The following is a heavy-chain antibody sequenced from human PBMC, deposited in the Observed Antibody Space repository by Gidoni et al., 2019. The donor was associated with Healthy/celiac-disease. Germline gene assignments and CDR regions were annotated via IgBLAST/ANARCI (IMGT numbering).Heavy chain of an antibody. D-gene: IGHD3-10*01. CDR3: ARDLDYYGSGSPSDYYYGMDV. CDR1: GFTFSSYG. Sequence: QVQLVESGGGVVQPGRSLRLSCAASGFTFSSYGMHWVRQAPGKGLEWVAVISYDGSNKYYADSVKGRFTISRDNSKNTLYLQMNSLRAEDTAVYYCARDLDYYGSGSPSDYYYGMDVWGQGTTVTVSS. V-gene: IGHV3-30*03. J-gene: IGHJ6*02. CDR2: ISYDGSNK.